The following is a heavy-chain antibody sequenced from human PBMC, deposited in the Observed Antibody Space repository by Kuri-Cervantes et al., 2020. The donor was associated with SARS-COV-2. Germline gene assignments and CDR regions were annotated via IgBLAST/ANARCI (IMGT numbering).Heavy chain of an antibody. CDR2: IRSKANSYAT. D-gene: IGHD1-1*01. CDR1: GFTFSGSA. CDR3: ATPIQVARGRLDY. J-gene: IGHJ4*02. V-gene: IGHV3-73*01. Sequence: GESLKISCAASGFTFSGSAMHWVRQASGKGLEWVGRIRSKANSYATAYAASVKGRFTISRDDSKNTAYLQMNSLKTEDTAVYYCATPIQVARGRLDYWGQGALVTVSS.